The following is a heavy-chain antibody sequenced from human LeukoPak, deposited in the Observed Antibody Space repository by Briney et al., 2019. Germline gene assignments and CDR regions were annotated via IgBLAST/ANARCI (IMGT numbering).Heavy chain of an antibody. J-gene: IGHJ4*02. CDR2: IYPGDSNT. V-gene: IGHV5-51*01. CDR3: ARGLGYSGSWYFDY. D-gene: IGHD6-13*01. Sequence: GASLQISCQGSGYRFTSYWIGWVRQMPGKGLEWMGIIYPGDSNTTYSPSFQGQVTISADKSISTAYLQWSSLKASDTAMYYCARGLGYSGSWYFDYWGQGTLVTVSS. CDR1: GYRFTSYW.